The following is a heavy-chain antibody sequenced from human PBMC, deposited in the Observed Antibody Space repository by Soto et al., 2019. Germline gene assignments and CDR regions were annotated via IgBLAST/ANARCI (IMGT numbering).Heavy chain of an antibody. CDR1: GFTFSSYG. Sequence: QVQLVESGGGVVQPGRSLRLSCAASGFTFSSYGIHWVRQAPGKGLEWVTLISYDGSNKYYADSVKGRFTISRDNSKNTVYLQMNSLRAEDTAVYYCAKGYQPPPNYYYYYMDVWGKGTTVTVSS. D-gene: IGHD2-2*01. V-gene: IGHV3-30*18. J-gene: IGHJ6*03. CDR3: AKGYQPPPNYYYYYMDV. CDR2: ISYDGSNK.